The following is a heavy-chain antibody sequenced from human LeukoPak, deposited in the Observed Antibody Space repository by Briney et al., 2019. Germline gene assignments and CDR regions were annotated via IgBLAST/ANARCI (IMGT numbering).Heavy chain of an antibody. J-gene: IGHJ4*02. CDR3: ARGAVDTAMVYFDY. CDR1: GGSISSSSYS. CDR2: IYYSGST. Sequence: SETLSLTCTVSGGSISSSSYSWSWIRQPPGKGLEWIGYIYYSGSTYYNPSLKSRVTISVDTSKNQFSLKLSSVTAADTAVYYCARGAVDTAMVYFDYWGQGTLVTVSS. V-gene: IGHV4-30-4*07. D-gene: IGHD5-18*01.